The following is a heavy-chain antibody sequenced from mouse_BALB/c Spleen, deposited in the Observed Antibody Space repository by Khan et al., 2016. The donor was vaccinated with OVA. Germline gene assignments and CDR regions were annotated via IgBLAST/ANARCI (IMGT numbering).Heavy chain of an antibody. V-gene: IGHV9-1*02. Sequence: QIQLVQSGPELKKPGETVKISCKASGYTFTNYGMNWVKQAPGKGLKWMGWINTYTGEPTYTDDFKGRFAFSLETSASTAYLQINNLKNEDIATCFCARGGSYWYFDVWGAGTTVTVSS. J-gene: IGHJ1*01. CDR3: ARGGSYWYFDV. CDR2: INTYTGEP. CDR1: GYTFTNYG. D-gene: IGHD6-1*01.